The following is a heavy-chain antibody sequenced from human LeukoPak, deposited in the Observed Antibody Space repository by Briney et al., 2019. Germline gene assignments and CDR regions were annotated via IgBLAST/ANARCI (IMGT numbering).Heavy chain of an antibody. CDR3: ARGAGLGIAVAGTGDAFDI. Sequence: GESLKISCKGSGYSFTSYWIGWVRQMPGKGLEWMGIIYPGDSDTRYSPSFQGQVTISADKSISTAYLQWSSLKASDTAMYYCARGAGLGIAVAGTGDAFDIWGQGTMVTVSS. J-gene: IGHJ3*02. V-gene: IGHV5-51*01. CDR2: IYPGDSDT. D-gene: IGHD6-19*01. CDR1: GYSFTSYW.